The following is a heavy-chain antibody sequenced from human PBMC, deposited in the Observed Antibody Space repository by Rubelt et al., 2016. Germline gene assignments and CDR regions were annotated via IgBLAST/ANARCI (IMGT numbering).Heavy chain of an antibody. V-gene: IGHV4-34*01. CDR3: AAVIHGSSSWYGYFDL. CDR2: INHSGST. CDR1: GGSFSGYY. Sequence: QVQLQQWGAGLLKPSETLSLTCAVYGGSFSGYYWSWIRQPPGKGLEWIGEINHSGSTNYNPSLKSRVTISVDTSKNNVSLKRGSLPAADTAGYDCAAVIHGSSSWYGYFDLWGRGTLVTVSS. D-gene: IGHD6-13*01. J-gene: IGHJ2*01.